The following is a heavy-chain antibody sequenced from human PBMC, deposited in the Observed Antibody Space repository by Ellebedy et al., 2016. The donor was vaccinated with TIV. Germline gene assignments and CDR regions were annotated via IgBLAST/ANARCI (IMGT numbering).Heavy chain of an antibody. Sequence: GSLRLSCTVSGGSISSSSYYWGWIRQPPGKGLEWIGSIYYSGSTNYNPSLKSRVTISVDTSKNQFSLKLSSVTAADTAVYYCASDSSGYYRLWGQGTMVTVSS. CDR3: ASDSSGYYRL. CDR1: GGSISSSSYY. D-gene: IGHD3-22*01. CDR2: IYYSGST. J-gene: IGHJ3*01. V-gene: IGHV4-39*07.